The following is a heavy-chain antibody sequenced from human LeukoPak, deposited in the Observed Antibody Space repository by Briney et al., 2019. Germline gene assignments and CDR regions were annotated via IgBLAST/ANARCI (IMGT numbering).Heavy chain of an antibody. CDR3: ARVKVVRQTTVTRPRAFDI. CDR2: IYYSGST. D-gene: IGHD4-17*01. V-gene: IGHV4-39*07. Sequence: PSETLSLTCTVSGGSISSSSYYWGWIRQPPGKGLEWIGSIYYSGSTYYNPSLKSRVTISVDTSKNQFSLKLSSVTAADTAVYYCARVKVVRQTTVTRPRAFDIWGQGTMVTVSS. J-gene: IGHJ3*02. CDR1: GGSISSSSYY.